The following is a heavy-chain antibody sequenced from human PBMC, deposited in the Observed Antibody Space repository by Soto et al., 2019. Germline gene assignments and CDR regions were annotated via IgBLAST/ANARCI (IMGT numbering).Heavy chain of an antibody. J-gene: IGHJ4*02. D-gene: IGHD6-13*01. V-gene: IGHV3-21*01. Sequence: PGGSLRLSCAPSGFTFSSYSMNWVRQAPGKGLEWVSSISSSSSYIYYADSVKGRFTISRDNAKNSLYLQMNSLRAEDTAVYYCARDGRQQLVNSFDYWGQGTLVTVSS. CDR2: ISSSSSYI. CDR3: ARDGRQQLVNSFDY. CDR1: GFTFSSYS.